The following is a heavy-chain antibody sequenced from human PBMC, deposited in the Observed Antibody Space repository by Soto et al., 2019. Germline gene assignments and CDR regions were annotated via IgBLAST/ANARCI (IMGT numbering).Heavy chain of an antibody. CDR1: GFTFSSYA. CDR3: AREYIAVAGIVGYGMDV. D-gene: IGHD6-19*01. Sequence: LRLSCAASGFTFSSYAMHWVRQAPGKGLEWVAVISYDGSNKYYADSVKGRFTISRDNSKNTLYLQMNSLRAEDTAVYYCAREYIAVAGIVGYGMDVWGQGTTVTVS. CDR2: ISYDGSNK. V-gene: IGHV3-30-3*01. J-gene: IGHJ6*02.